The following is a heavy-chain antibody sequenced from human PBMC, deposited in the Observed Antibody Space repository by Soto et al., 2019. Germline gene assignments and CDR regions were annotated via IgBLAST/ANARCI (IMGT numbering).Heavy chain of an antibody. CDR3: ARHVSYYYGSGSSFDF. CDR1: GYNFNTYW. J-gene: IGHJ4*02. CDR2: IYPGDSDT. V-gene: IGHV5-51*01. D-gene: IGHD3-10*01. Sequence: GESLKISCKGSGYNFNTYWIVWVRQMPGKGLEWMGIIYPGDSDTRYSPSFQGQVTISADKSNSTAYLQWSSLKASDTAMYYCARHVSYYYGSGSSFDFWGQGTLVTVSS.